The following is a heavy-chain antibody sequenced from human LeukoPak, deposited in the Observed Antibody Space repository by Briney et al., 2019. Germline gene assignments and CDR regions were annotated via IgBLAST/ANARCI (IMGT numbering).Heavy chain of an antibody. CDR1: GGSINTYY. V-gene: IGHV4-4*09. Sequence: PSETLSLTCGVSGGSINTYYWSWIRQPPGKGLEWIGYIYSTGNTNYNPSLKGRVTISLDTSKNQFSLNLSSVTAADTAVYYYAKHDTVFGAAHFYMDVWGKGTTVTVSS. CDR2: IYSTGNT. D-gene: IGHD3-3*01. CDR3: AKHDTVFGAAHFYMDV. J-gene: IGHJ6*03.